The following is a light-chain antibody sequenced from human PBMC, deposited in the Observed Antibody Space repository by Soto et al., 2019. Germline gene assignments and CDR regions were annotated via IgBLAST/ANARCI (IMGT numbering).Light chain of an antibody. J-gene: IGKJ1*01. Sequence: EVVVTQSPDTLSLSPGETATLSCRASQSVSSSVAWYRHKPGQSPRLVVYSGYKRAPGIPARFSGSGSGTDFTLTISSLESDDFAIYYCQQRYSWLRAFGPGTKVDIK. CDR3: QQRYSWLRA. CDR1: QSVSSS. V-gene: IGKV3-11*01. CDR2: SGY.